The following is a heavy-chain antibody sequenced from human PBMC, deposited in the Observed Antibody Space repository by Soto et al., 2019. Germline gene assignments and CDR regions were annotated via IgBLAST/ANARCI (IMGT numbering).Heavy chain of an antibody. V-gene: IGHV4-34*02. Sequence: QVQLQQWGAGLLKPSETLSLTCGVYGGSFNDYYWSWIRQPPGKGLEWIGEVNHSGSTTYNPSLKSRVSISVDTSRNQFSLRLSSVTAADTAVYYCARQWLVRYFDLWGRGTLVTVSS. CDR2: VNHSGST. CDR1: GGSFNDYY. J-gene: IGHJ2*01. CDR3: ARQWLVRYFDL. D-gene: IGHD6-19*01.